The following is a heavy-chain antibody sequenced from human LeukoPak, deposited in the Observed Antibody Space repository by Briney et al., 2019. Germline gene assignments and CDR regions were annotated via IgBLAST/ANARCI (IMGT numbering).Heavy chain of an antibody. D-gene: IGHD3-10*01. V-gene: IGHV3-7*01. Sequence: PGGSLRLSCAASGFTFSSYWMSWVRQSPGKGLEWVANIKPDGSEKYYVDSVKGRFTISRDNARNALFLEMNSLRAEDTAVYYCARERMYSGSGSTFPYYDYWGQGTLVIVFS. CDR2: IKPDGSEK. CDR1: GFTFSSYW. J-gene: IGHJ4*02. CDR3: ARERMYSGSGSTFPYYDY.